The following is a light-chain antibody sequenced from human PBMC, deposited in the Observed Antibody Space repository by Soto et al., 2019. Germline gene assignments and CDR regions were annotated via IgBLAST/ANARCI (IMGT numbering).Light chain of an antibody. CDR1: QSVSSSY. Sequence: EIVLTQSPGTLHLSPGERATLSCRSSQSVSSSYLAWYQQKPGQAPRLLIYDASSRATGIPDRFSGSGSGTDFTLTISRLEPEDFAVYYCQQYGSSPTFGQGTKVDIK. CDR3: QQYGSSPT. V-gene: IGKV3-20*01. J-gene: IGKJ1*01. CDR2: DAS.